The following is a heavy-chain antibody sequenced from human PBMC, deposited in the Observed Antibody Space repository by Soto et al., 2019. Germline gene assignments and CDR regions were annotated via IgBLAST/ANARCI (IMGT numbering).Heavy chain of an antibody. J-gene: IGHJ6*04. V-gene: IGHV5-51*01. CDR3: ARVSLGYCSSPSCSPYYYSGMDV. D-gene: IGHD2-2*01. CDR1: GYSFTSYW. CDR2: IYPGDSDT. Sequence: GESLKISCKGSGYSFTSYWIGWVRQMPGKGLEWMGIIYPGDSDTRYSPSFQGQVTISADKSISTAYLQWSRLNATDTALYYCARVSLGYCSSPSCSPYYYSGMDVWGKGTTVTVSS.